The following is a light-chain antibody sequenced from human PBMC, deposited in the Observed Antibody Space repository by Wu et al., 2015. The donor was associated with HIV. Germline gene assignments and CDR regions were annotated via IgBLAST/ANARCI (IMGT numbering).Light chain of an antibody. J-gene: IGKJ2*03. CDR3: QQRSSWPPYS. CDR1: QTVTSGY. CDR2: GAT. Sequence: EVVLTQSPGTLSLSPGERATLSCRSSQTVTSGYLAWYQQKPGQAPRLLIYGATSRAIDTPDRFSGDGSEKDFTLTISRVEPEDFAVYYCQQRSSWPPYSFGQGTRLEI. V-gene: IGKV3D-20*02.